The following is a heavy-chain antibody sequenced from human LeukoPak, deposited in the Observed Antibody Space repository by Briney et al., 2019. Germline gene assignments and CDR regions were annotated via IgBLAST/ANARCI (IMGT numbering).Heavy chain of an antibody. CDR2: ISSSGSTI. CDR3: ARAGAYSSGWYVY. V-gene: IGHV3-48*03. Sequence: GGSLRLSCAASGFTFSSYEMNWVRQAPGKGLEWVSYISSSGSTIYYADSVKGRFTISRDNAKNSLYLQMNSLRAEDTAVYYRARAGAYSSGWYVYWGQGTLVTVSS. D-gene: IGHD6-19*01. CDR1: GFTFSSYE. J-gene: IGHJ4*02.